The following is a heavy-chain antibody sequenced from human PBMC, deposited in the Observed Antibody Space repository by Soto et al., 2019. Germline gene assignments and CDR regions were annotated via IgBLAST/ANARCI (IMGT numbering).Heavy chain of an antibody. CDR1: GYTFTSYG. J-gene: IGHJ3*02. Sequence: ASVKVSCKASGYTFTSYGISWVRQAPGQGLEWMGWISADNGNTNYAQKFQGRVTITRDTSASTAYMELSSLRSEDTAVYYCARVSSSSWYKEVAFDIWGQGTMVTVSS. V-gene: IGHV1-18*01. D-gene: IGHD6-13*01. CDR3: ARVSSSSWYKEVAFDI. CDR2: ISADNGNT.